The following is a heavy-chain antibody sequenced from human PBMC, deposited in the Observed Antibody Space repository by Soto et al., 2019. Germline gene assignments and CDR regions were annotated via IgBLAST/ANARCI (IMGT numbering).Heavy chain of an antibody. V-gene: IGHV3-30*18. J-gene: IGHJ4*02. CDR2: ISQDGTNK. CDR1: GFTFTSYG. CDR3: AKGVSSGDYYFDY. Sequence: QVQLGESGGGVVQPGRSLRLSCAASGFTFTSYGMHWVRQAPGKGLEWVAVISQDGTNKYYADSVKGRFTISRDNSKNTLYLQMNSLRPEDTALYYCAKGVSSGDYYFDYWGQGTLVTVSS. D-gene: IGHD2-21*02.